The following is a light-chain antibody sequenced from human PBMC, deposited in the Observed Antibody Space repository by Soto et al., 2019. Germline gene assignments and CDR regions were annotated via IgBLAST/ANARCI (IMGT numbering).Light chain of an antibody. CDR3: QQYGSSSLT. Sequence: EIVLTQSPATLSLSPGEIATLYFTANQVVITAFLAWYQQKPGHAPSPLIYRPSNTATAIPERFRGRGSGTDFTLTISGLEPEDFAVYYCQQYGSSSLTSCQGTRLEIK. CDR1: QVVITAF. CDR2: RPS. V-gene: IGKV3-20*01. J-gene: IGKJ5*01.